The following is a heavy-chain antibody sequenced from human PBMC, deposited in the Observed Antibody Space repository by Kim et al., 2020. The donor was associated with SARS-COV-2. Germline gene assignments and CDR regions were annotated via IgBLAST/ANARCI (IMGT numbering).Heavy chain of an antibody. V-gene: IGHV3-23*01. Sequence: GGSLRLSCAASGFTFSSYAMSWVRQAPGKGLEWVSAISGSGGSTYYADSVKGRFTISRDNSKNTLYLQMNSLRAEDTAVYYCAKPQGSLIAVAGALGYWGQGTLVTVSS. D-gene: IGHD6-19*01. CDR1: GFTFSSYA. J-gene: IGHJ4*02. CDR2: ISGSGGST. CDR3: AKPQGSLIAVAGALGY.